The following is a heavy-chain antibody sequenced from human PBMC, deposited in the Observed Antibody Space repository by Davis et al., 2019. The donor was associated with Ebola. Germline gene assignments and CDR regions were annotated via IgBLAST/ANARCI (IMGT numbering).Heavy chain of an antibody. V-gene: IGHV3-9*01. D-gene: IGHD1-26*01. J-gene: IGHJ4*02. CDR1: GPTFDDYA. Sequence: PGGSLRLPCPPLGPTFDDYAMHWFPQAPGKGLEWVPGITLNSGTTAYADSVKARFTTSRDNARNSMYLQMNSMRDNDTAVYFCVRSGAKSPHRHYLDKWGQGSLVTVSS. CDR2: ITLNSGTT. CDR3: VRSGAKSPHRHYLDK.